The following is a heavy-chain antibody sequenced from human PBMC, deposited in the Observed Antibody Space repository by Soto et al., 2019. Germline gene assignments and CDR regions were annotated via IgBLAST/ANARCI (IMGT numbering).Heavy chain of an antibody. D-gene: IGHD5-12*01. Sequence: EVQLLESGGGMIQPGGSLRLSCAGSGFTFSSYAMSWVRQAPGKGLEWVSAISGSGGNTDYADSVKGRFTISRDNSKTTVYLQMNSLRAEDTAVYYCAKGSSGSAWAFDIWGQGTMVTVSS. CDR2: ISGSGGNT. J-gene: IGHJ3*02. CDR3: AKGSSGSAWAFDI. V-gene: IGHV3-23*01. CDR1: GFTFSSYA.